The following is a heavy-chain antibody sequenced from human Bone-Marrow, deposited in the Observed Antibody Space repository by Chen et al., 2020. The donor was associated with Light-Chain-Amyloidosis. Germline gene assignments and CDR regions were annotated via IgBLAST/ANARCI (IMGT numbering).Heavy chain of an antibody. Sequence: GFTFSSYAMHWVRQAPGKGLEWVAVISYDGSNKYYADSVKGRFTTSRDNSKNTLYLQMNSLRAEDTAVYYCARGGYYYDSSGYQPPGFSWGYYYYYGMDVWGQGTTVTVSS. CDR1: GFTFSSYA. J-gene: IGHJ6*02. D-gene: IGHD3-22*01. CDR2: ISYDGSNK. CDR3: ARGGYYYDSSGYQPPGFSWGYYYYYGMDV. V-gene: IGHV3-30-3*01.